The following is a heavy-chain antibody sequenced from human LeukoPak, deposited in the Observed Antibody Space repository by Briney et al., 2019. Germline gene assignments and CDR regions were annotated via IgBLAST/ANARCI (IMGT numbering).Heavy chain of an antibody. J-gene: IGHJ4*02. V-gene: IGHV1-2*02. CDR3: ARRGYSSSWYSDEYYFDY. D-gene: IGHD6-13*01. CDR2: INPNSGGT. Sequence: ASVKVSCKASGYTFTGFYMHWVRQAPGQGLGWMGWINPNSGGTNYAQKFQGRVTMTRDTSISTAYMELSRLRSDDTAVYYCARRGYSSSWYSDEYYFDYWGQGTLVTVSS. CDR1: GYTFTGFY.